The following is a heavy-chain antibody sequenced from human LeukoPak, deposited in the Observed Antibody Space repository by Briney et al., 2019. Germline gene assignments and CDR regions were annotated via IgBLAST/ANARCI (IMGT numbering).Heavy chain of an antibody. Sequence: SKTLSLTCTVSGGSISSYYWNWIRQPPGKGLEWIGYISYSGSTNYNPSLKSRVSISVDTSKNQFSLKLSSVTAADTAVYYCATAYCSTTTCSRPWWFDPWGQGTLVTVSS. V-gene: IGHV4-59*01. CDR2: ISYSGST. CDR1: GGSISSYY. J-gene: IGHJ5*02. CDR3: ATAYCSTTTCSRPWWFDP. D-gene: IGHD2-2*01.